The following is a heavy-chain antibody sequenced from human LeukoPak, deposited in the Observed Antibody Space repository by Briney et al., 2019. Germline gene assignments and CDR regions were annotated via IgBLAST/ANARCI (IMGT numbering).Heavy chain of an antibody. CDR1: GFTFSSYW. CDR2: IKQDGSEK. CDR3: ARDVSGITGTTAHFDY. Sequence: RGSLRLSCAASGFTFSSYWMSWVRQAPGKGLEWVANIKQDGSEKYYVDSVKGRFTISRDNAKNSLYLQMNSLRAEDTAVYYCARDVSGITGTTAHFDYWGQGTLVTVSS. J-gene: IGHJ4*02. V-gene: IGHV3-7*01. D-gene: IGHD1-20*01.